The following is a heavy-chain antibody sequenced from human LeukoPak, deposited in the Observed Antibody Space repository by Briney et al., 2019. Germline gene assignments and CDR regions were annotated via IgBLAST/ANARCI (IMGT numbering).Heavy chain of an antibody. Sequence: GASVKVSCKASGYTFTAYYMHWVRQAPGQGLEWMGWINPNSGGTNYAQKFQGRVTMTRDTSISTAYMELRSLRSDDTAVYYCARLPAGMTTVTSIDHWGQGTLVTVSS. D-gene: IGHD4-17*01. CDR3: ARLPAGMTTVTSIDH. CDR2: INPNSGGT. CDR1: GYTFTAYY. J-gene: IGHJ4*02. V-gene: IGHV1-2*02.